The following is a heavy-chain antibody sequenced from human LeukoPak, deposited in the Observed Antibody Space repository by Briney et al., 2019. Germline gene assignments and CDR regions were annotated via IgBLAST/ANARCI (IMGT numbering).Heavy chain of an antibody. J-gene: IGHJ6*04. CDR2: IRYDGSNK. Sequence: GGSLRLSCAASGFTFSSYGMHWVRQAPGKGLEWVAFIRYDGSNKYYADSVKGRFTISRDNSKNTLYLQMNSLRAEDTAVYYCAKDLDYYDSSGFSMDVWGKGTTVTVSS. V-gene: IGHV3-30*02. CDR3: AKDLDYYDSSGFSMDV. D-gene: IGHD3-22*01. CDR1: GFTFSSYG.